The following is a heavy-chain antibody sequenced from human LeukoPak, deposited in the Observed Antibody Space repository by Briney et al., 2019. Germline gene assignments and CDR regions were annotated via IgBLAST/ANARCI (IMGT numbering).Heavy chain of an antibody. Sequence: RPSETLSLTCSVSGDSISSGDHYWSWIRLPPGKGPEWIGYISYSGITYYTPSLKSRVTMSVDTSKNQFSLKLNSVTAADTAVYYCARVSSGFYLGSFDYWGQGTLVAVSS. CDR3: ARVSSGFYLGSFDY. D-gene: IGHD3-22*01. J-gene: IGHJ4*02. CDR2: ISYSGIT. V-gene: IGHV4-30-4*01. CDR1: GDSISSGDHY.